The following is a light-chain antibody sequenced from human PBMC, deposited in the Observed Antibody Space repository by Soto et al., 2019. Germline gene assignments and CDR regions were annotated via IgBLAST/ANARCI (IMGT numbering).Light chain of an antibody. J-gene: IGKJ2*01. V-gene: IGKV3-20*01. CDR1: QSVSSSY. Sequence: ENVLTQSPGTPSLSPGERATLSCRASQSVSSSYLAWYQHKPGQAPRLLIYGASSRATGIPDRFSGSGSGTDFTLTISRLETEDFAVYYCQQYGSSPPTFGQGTKLEIK. CDR2: GAS. CDR3: QQYGSSPPT.